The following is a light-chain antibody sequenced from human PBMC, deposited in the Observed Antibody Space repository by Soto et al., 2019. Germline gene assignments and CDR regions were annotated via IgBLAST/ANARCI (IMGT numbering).Light chain of an antibody. J-gene: IGKJ2*01. CDR3: QQYGVSSVYT. CDR2: GGS. V-gene: IGKV3-20*01. CDR1: QSVSSSY. Sequence: EIVLTQSPGTLPLSPGERATLSCRASQSVSSSYLAWYQQTPGQAPRLLIYGGSIRATGIPDRFSGSGSGTDFTLTISRLEPEDFAVYFCQCQQYGVSSVYTFGQGTKLEIK.